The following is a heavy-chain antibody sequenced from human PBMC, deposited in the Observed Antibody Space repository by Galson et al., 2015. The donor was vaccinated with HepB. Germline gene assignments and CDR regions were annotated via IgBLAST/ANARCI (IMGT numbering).Heavy chain of an antibody. J-gene: IGHJ5*02. D-gene: IGHD6-25*01. V-gene: IGHV5-10-1*01. CDR3: ARHTVEVGGGDAANH. CDR2: IRPIDSYI. Sequence: QSGAEVKEPGESLKISCKASGNSFTTYWISWVRQMPGKGLEWMGRIRPIDSYISYSPSFQGHVTISADESISTAYLQWSSLKASDTAMYYCARHTVEVGGGDAANHWGQGTLVTVSS. CDR1: GNSFTTYW.